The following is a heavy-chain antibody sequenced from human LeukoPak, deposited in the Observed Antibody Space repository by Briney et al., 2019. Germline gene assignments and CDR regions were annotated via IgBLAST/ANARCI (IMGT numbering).Heavy chain of an antibody. Sequence: QPGRSLRLSCAASGFTYSSYAMHWVRQAPGKGLEWVAVISYDGSNKYYADSVKGRFTISRDNSKNTLYLQMNSLRAEDTAVYYCARDQGYSLYWGQGTLVTVSS. J-gene: IGHJ4*02. D-gene: IGHD5-18*01. CDR3: ARDQGYSLY. CDR1: GFTYSSYA. CDR2: ISYDGSNK. V-gene: IGHV3-30-3*01.